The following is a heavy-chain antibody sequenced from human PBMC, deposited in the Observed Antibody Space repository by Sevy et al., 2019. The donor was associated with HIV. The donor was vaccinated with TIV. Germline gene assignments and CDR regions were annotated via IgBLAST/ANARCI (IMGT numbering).Heavy chain of an antibody. D-gene: IGHD3-16*01. V-gene: IGHV3-23*01. CDR3: VKGVAYAHTYLDY. CDR2: VSGSGGST. Sequence: GGSLRLSCAVSGFTFTSYAMNWVRQAPGKGLEWVSGVSGSGGSTYYADSVKGRFSISRDNSRNTLYLQINTLRAEDTAVYYCVKGVAYAHTYLDYWGQGTLVTVSS. CDR1: GFTFTSYA. J-gene: IGHJ4*02.